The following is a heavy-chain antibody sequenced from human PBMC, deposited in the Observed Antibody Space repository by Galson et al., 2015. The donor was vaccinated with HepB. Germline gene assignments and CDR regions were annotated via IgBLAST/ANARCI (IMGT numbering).Heavy chain of an antibody. CDR1: GFTVSSNY. V-gene: IGHV3-66*01. CDR3: ARGGGHDGWHFDL. J-gene: IGHJ2*01. Sequence: SLRLSCAASGFTVSSNYMSWVRQAPGKGLEWVSVIYSGGSTYYADSVKGRFTISRDNSKNTLYLQMNSLRAEDTAVYYCARGGGHDGWHFDLWGRGTLVTVSS. CDR2: IYSGGST. D-gene: IGHD1-1*01.